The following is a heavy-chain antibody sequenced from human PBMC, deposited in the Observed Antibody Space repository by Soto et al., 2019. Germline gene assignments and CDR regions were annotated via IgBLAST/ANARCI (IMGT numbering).Heavy chain of an antibody. CDR2: IYHSGST. D-gene: IGHD1-1*01. Sequence: QLQLQESGSGLVRPSQTLSLTCAVSGGSISSGGYSWNWIRQPPGKGLEWIGYIYHSGSTLYNPTLKSRVPISGDKSKNQFSLKLTSVTAADTAVYYCARDQLEGNWFDPWGQGTLVTVSS. CDR1: GGSISSGGYS. CDR3: ARDQLEGNWFDP. J-gene: IGHJ5*02. V-gene: IGHV4-30-2*01.